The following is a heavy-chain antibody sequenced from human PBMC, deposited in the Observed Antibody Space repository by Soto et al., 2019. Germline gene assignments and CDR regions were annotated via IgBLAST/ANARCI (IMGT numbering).Heavy chain of an antibody. CDR3: ARDQELELRGHDAFDI. CDR2: IIPIFGTA. V-gene: IGHV1-69*06. Sequence: ASVKVSCKASGGTFSSYAISWVRQAPGQGLEWMGGIIPIFGTANYAQKFQGRVTITADKSTSTAYMELSSLRSEDTAVYYCARDQELELRGHDAFDIWGQGTMVT. J-gene: IGHJ3*02. D-gene: IGHD1-7*01. CDR1: GGTFSSYA.